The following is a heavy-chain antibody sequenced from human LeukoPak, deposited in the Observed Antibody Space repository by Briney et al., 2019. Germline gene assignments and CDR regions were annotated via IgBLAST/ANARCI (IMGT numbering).Heavy chain of an antibody. Sequence: GGSLRLSCAASAFTFSRDDMAWVRQPPGKRPEWISSISGNGAGTYYIDSVRGRFIISRDNSKNTVYLQMNSLRAEDTAIYYCAREDSSMVLSLDYWGQGTLVTVSS. CDR2: ISGNGAGT. D-gene: IGHD5-18*01. CDR3: AREDSSMVLSLDY. J-gene: IGHJ4*02. V-gene: IGHV3-23*01. CDR1: AFTFSRDD.